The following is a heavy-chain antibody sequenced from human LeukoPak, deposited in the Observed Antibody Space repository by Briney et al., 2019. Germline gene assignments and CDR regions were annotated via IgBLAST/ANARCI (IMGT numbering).Heavy chain of an antibody. J-gene: IGHJ5*02. CDR1: GGSINNYY. CDR3: ARDSRVARYYGSGSYQARLDP. Sequence: SETLSLTCTVSGGSINNYYWSWIRQPAGKGLEWIGLIYSSGSTSYNPSLKSRVTMSVDTSKKQFSLRLSSVTAADTAVYYCARDSRVARYYGSGSYQARLDPWGQGTLVTVSS. V-gene: IGHV4-4*07. D-gene: IGHD3-10*01. CDR2: IYSSGST.